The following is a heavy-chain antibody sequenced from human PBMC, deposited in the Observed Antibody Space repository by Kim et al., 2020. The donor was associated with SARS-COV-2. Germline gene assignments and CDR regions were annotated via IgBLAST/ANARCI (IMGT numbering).Heavy chain of an antibody. CDR3: ARELGATMVRGVITYYYG. CDR1: GFTFSSYS. CDR2: ISSSSSTI. J-gene: IGHJ6*01. D-gene: IGHD3-10*01. V-gene: IGHV3-48*04. Sequence: GGSLRLSCAASGFTFSSYSMNWVHQAPGKGLEWVSYISSSSSTIYYADSVKGRFTISRDNAKNSLYLQMNSLRAEDTAVYYCARELGATMVRGVITYYYG.